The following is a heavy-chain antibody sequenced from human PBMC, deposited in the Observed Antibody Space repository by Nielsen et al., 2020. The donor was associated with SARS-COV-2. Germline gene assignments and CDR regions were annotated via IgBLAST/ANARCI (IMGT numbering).Heavy chain of an antibody. D-gene: IGHD5-18*01. J-gene: IGHJ4*02. CDR3: AAVDTAMIFDY. CDR2: ISWNSGSI. CDR1: GFTFDDYA. Sequence: SLKISCAASGFTFDDYAMHWVRQAPGKGLEWVSGISWNSGSIGYADSVKGRFTISRDNAKNSLYLQMNSLRAEDTALYYCAAVDTAMIFDYWGQGTLVTVSS. V-gene: IGHV3-9*01.